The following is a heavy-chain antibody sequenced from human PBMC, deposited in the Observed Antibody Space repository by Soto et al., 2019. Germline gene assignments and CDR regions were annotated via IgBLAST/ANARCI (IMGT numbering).Heavy chain of an antibody. CDR3: ARTYDGSGPNSGGHGSDI. CDR2: IYYSGST. J-gene: IGHJ3*02. CDR1: GGSISSYY. Sequence: SETLSLTCSVSGGSISSYYWSWIRQPPGKGLEWIAYIYYSGSTSYNPSLKSRVSISLDTSKNQFSLKLSSVTAADTAVYYCARTYDGSGPNSGGHGSDIWGQGTMVTVSS. V-gene: IGHV4-59*01. D-gene: IGHD3-22*01.